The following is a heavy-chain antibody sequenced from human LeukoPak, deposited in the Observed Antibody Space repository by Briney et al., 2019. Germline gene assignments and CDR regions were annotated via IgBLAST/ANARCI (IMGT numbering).Heavy chain of an antibody. CDR3: ARGRYGSFDY. D-gene: IGHD5-18*01. CDR1: GGSFSGYY. V-gene: IGHV4-34*01. J-gene: IGHJ4*02. Sequence: SETLSLTCAVYGGSFSGYYWSWIRQPPGKGLEWIGEINHGGSTNYNPSLKSRVTISVDTSKNQFSLKLSSVTAADTAVYYCARGRYGSFDYWGQGTLVTVSS. CDR2: INHGGST.